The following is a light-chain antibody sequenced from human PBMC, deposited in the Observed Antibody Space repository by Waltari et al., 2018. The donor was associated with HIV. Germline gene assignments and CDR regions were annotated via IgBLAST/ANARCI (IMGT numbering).Light chain of an antibody. V-gene: IGLV1-47*01. J-gene: IGLJ2*01. CDR2: RNY. CDR3: AAWDHDLSAVL. Sequence: SVLTQPPSVSGAPGQRVTISCTGSSSNIGARFDVHWYQQLPGTAPKLLIYRNYQRPSGVPDRFSGSKSGTSASLAISGLRPEDEGDYFCAAWDHDLSAVLFGGGTKLTVL. CDR1: SSNIGARFD.